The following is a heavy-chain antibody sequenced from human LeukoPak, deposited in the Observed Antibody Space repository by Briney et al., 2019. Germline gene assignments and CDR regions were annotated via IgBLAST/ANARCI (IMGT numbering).Heavy chain of an antibody. V-gene: IGHV4-59*06. CDR3: AREYSGSGSSYGMDV. J-gene: IGHJ6*02. CDR2: IYYSGST. D-gene: IGHD3-10*01. CDR1: GGSISSYY. Sequence: SETLSLTCTVSGGSISSYYWSWIRQPPGKGLEWIGYIYYSGSTYYNPSLKSRVTISVDTSKNQFSLKLSSVTAADTAVYYCAREYSGSGSSYGMDVWGQGTTVTVSS.